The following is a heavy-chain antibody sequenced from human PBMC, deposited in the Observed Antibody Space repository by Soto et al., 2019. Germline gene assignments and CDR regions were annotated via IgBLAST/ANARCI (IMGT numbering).Heavy chain of an antibody. V-gene: IGHV1-46*01. CDR1: GYTFTSYY. J-gene: IGHJ4*02. CDR3: AREVERGYSYGYLEY. CDR2: INPSGGST. Sequence: QVQLVQSGAEVKKPGASVKVSCKASGYTFTSYYMHWVRQAPGQGLEWMGIINPSGGSTSYAQKFQGRVTMTRDTSTSTVYMELSSLGSEDTAVYYCAREVERGYSYGYLEYWGQGTLVTVSS. D-gene: IGHD5-18*01.